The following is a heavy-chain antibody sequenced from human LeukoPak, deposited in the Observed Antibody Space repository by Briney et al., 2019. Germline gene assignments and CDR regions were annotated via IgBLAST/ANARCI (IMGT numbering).Heavy chain of an antibody. CDR2: IHTSGDT. Sequence: PGGSLRLSCAASGFTLSSYAMHWVRQAPGKGLEWVSAIHTSGDTCYADSVKGRFTISRDTSKNTLYLQINSLRVEDTAVYYCIVFGDSNHWGQGTLVTVSS. CDR3: IVFGDSNH. D-gene: IGHD4-17*01. CDR1: GFTLSSYA. V-gene: IGHV3-23*05. J-gene: IGHJ5*02.